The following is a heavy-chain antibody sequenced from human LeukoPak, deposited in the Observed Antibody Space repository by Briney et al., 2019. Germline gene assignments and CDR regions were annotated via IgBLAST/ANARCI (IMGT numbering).Heavy chain of an antibody. CDR2: IYYSGST. Sequence: ASETLSLTCTVSGGSISSYYWSWIRQPPGKGLEWLGYIYYSGSTNYNPSLKSRVRTSVDTSKKQFSLKLSSVTAADTAVYYCARAPRGVVVKSDAFDIWGQGTMVTVSS. CDR3: ARAPRGVVVKSDAFDI. D-gene: IGHD2-15*01. J-gene: IGHJ3*02. V-gene: IGHV4-59*01. CDR1: GGSISSYY.